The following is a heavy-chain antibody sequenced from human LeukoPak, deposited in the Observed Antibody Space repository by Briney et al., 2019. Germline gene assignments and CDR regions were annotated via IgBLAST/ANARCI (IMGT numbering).Heavy chain of an antibody. CDR3: AREGKAADDVNWFDP. D-gene: IGHD6-13*01. V-gene: IGHV1-2*02. CDR2: INPNSGGT. CDR1: GHSFTDYY. J-gene: IGHJ5*02. Sequence: GASVKVSCKASGHSFTDYYMHWVRQAPGRGLEWMGWINPNSGGTNHAQKFRGRITMTRDTSTDTAYMEVNSLRSDDTAVYYCAREGKAADDVNWFDPWGQGTLVTVSS.